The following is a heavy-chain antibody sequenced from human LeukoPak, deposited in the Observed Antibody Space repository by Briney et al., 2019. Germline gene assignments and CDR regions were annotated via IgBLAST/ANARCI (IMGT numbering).Heavy chain of an antibody. Sequence: SETLSLTCSISDVSIKNSSFSWGWIRQPPGKGLEWTGNIYFTGSTYYNPSLMRRVTISVDTSKNQCSLKLGSVTAADTAVYYCARAPTRSSDTVTGYLFDSWGQGTLVTVSS. CDR3: ARAPTRSSDTVTGYLFDS. CDR1: DVSIKNSSFS. D-gene: IGHD3-9*01. J-gene: IGHJ4*02. V-gene: IGHV4-39*07. CDR2: IYFTGST.